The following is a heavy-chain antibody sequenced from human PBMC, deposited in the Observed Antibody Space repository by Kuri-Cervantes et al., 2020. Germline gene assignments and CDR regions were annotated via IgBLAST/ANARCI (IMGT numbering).Heavy chain of an antibody. Sequence: GESLKISCAASGFTFSSYSMNWVRQAPGKGLEWVSSISSSSSYVYYADSVKGRFTISRDNSKNTLYLQMNSLRAEDTAVYYCAKGRGYSYGYVDYWGQGTLVTVSS. J-gene: IGHJ4*02. D-gene: IGHD5-18*01. V-gene: IGHV3-21*04. CDR2: ISSSSSYV. CDR3: AKGRGYSYGYVDY. CDR1: GFTFSSYS.